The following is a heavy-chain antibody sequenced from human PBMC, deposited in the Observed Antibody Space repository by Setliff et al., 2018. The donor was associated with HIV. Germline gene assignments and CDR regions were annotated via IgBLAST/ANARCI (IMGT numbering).Heavy chain of an antibody. CDR3: ARGRNYDSSGYGGYYYYMDV. Sequence: KASGGTFSSYAISWVRQAPGQGLEWMGGIIPIYGTTHYAQKFQGRVTVTADESTSTAYMQLSSLRSDDTAVYYCARGRNYDSSGYGGYYYYMDVWGKGTTVTVSS. CDR1: GGTFSSYA. V-gene: IGHV1-69*01. D-gene: IGHD3-22*01. CDR2: IIPIYGTT. J-gene: IGHJ6*03.